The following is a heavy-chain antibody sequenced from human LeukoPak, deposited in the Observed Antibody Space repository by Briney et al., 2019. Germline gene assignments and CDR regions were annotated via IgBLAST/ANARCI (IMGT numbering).Heavy chain of an antibody. D-gene: IGHD3-22*01. CDR2: INWNGDFT. Sequence: GGSLRLSCAACGFTFDDYGMSWARQAPGKGLEWVSGINWNGDFTGYADSVKGRFTISRDNAMNSLYLQMNSLRAEDTALYYCASQGRAYYDTPFDYCGQGTLVTVSS. J-gene: IGHJ4*02. V-gene: IGHV3-20*04. CDR1: GFTFDDYG. CDR3: ASQGRAYYDTPFDY.